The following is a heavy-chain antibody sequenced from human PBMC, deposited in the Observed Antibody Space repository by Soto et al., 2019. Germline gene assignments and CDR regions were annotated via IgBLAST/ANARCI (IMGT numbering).Heavy chain of an antibody. J-gene: IGHJ1*01. CDR3: VGSSLYFQH. CDR1: GGSVSSGGYF. CDR2: ISYSGST. D-gene: IGHD6-6*01. V-gene: IGHV4-61*08. Sequence: ASETLSLTCTVSGGSVSSGGYFWSWIRQPPGKGLEWIGYISYSGSTYYNPSLKSRVTISVDTSKNQFSLKLSSVTAADTAVYYCVGSSLYFQHWGQGTLVTVSS.